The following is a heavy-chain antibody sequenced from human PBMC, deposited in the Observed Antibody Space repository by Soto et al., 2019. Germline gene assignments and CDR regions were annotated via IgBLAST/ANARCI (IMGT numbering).Heavy chain of an antibody. CDR1: GFTFSTYS. D-gene: IGHD3-10*01. Sequence: EVQLVESGGGLVKPGGSLRLSCAASGFTFSTYSMNWVRQAPGKGLEWVSSISSSSSYIYYADSVKGRLTISRDNAKNSLYLQMNSLRAEDTAVYYCARDRGGDLKAFDSWGQGTMVTVSS. CDR3: ARDRGGDLKAFDS. J-gene: IGHJ3*02. CDR2: ISSSSSYI. V-gene: IGHV3-21*01.